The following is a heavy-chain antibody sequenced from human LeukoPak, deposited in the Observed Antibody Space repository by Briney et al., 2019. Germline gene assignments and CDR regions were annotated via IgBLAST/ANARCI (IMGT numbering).Heavy chain of an antibody. J-gene: IGHJ4*02. CDR2: IREDGSEK. V-gene: IGHV3-7*01. Sequence: GGSLRPSCAASGFTFSNYWMSWVRQAPGKGLEWVANIREDGSEKYYVDSVKGQFTISRDNAKNSLFLQMDSLRAEDTAVYYCARDLAGHYYGSGSSFDYWGRGTLVTVSS. CDR3: ARDLAGHYYGSGSSFDY. D-gene: IGHD3-10*01. CDR1: GFTFSNYW.